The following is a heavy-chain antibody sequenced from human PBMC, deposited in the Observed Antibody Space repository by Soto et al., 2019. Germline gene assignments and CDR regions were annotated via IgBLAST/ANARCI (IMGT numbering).Heavy chain of an antibody. J-gene: IGHJ6*02. CDR1: GFTFNTYT. CDR3: AREEVSRPNTYHGLDV. V-gene: IGHV3-21*01. CDR2: ISSRSIYI. Sequence: EVQLVESGGGLVKPGGSLRLSCAASGFTFNTYTMNWVRQAPGKGLEWVSSISSRSIYIYYADSVTARFTISRDDARNSLYLQMNSLRAEDTAVYYCAREEVSRPNTYHGLDVWGQGTTVTVSS.